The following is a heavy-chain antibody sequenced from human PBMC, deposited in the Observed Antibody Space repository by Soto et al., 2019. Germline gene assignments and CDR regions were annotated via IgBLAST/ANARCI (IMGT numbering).Heavy chain of an antibody. CDR1: EFTISQYA. D-gene: IGHD2-2*01. CDR3: AKATHNAEREYCTTTSCAAEYFQL. CDR2: IGDSTGST. V-gene: IGHV3-23*01. J-gene: IGHJ1*01. Sequence: EVRLLESGGGLVQPGGSLRLSCAASEFTISQYAMSWVRQAPGKGLEWVSSIGDSTGSTYYADSVKGRFTISRDNSKKTLSLQMNSLRAEDTAVYDCAKATHNAEREYCTTTSCAAEYFQLWGQGTLVSVSS.